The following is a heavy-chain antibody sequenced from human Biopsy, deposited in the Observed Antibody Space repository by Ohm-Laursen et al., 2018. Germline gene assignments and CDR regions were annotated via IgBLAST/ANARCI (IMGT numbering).Heavy chain of an antibody. D-gene: IGHD1-26*01. Sequence: SDTLSLTCTVSGDSINNYYWSWIRQPAGKGLEWIGRIYTSGSPNYNLPLESRVTMSVDTSKNQFPLNLRSVTAADTAVYYCARGTGRYYVYGAFDIWGQGTVVTVSS. CDR3: ARGTGRYYVYGAFDI. CDR1: GDSINNYY. V-gene: IGHV4-4*07. CDR2: IYTSGSP. J-gene: IGHJ3*02.